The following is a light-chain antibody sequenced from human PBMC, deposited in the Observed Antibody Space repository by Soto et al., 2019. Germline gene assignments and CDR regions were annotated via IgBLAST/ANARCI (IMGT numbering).Light chain of an antibody. V-gene: IGKV1-5*03. CDR3: QQYNSYSRT. J-gene: IGKJ1*01. CDR1: QSVITS. Sequence: DIQMTQSPSTLSASVGDRVTITCRASQSVITSLAWYQHKPGKAPKLLIYKASSLESGVPSRFSGSGSGTEFILTISSLQPDDFATYYCQQYNSYSRTFGQGTKVEIK. CDR2: KAS.